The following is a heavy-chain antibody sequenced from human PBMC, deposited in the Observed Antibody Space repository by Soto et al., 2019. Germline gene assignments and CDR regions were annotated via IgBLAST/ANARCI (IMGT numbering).Heavy chain of an antibody. J-gene: IGHJ4*02. CDR3: AKNYVWGTPYNTYX. CDR2: ISYDGSNK. V-gene: IGHV3-30*18. D-gene: IGHD3-16*01. Sequence: WGSLRLSFAASGFTFSSYGMHWVRQAPGKGLEWVSFISYDGSNKYYAYSVKVRFTISRDNPNNTLYLQMNSLIAEDTAVYYCAKNYVWGTPYNTYXWGQGTLVTVSX. CDR1: GFTFSSYG.